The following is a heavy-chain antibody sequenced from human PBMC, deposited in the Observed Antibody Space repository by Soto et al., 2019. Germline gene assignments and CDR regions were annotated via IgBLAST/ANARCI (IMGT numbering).Heavy chain of an antibody. D-gene: IGHD3-10*01. Sequence: SETLSLTCTVSGGSISSGGYYWSWIRQHPGKGLEWIGYIYYSGSTYYNPSLKSRVTISVDTSKNQFSLKLSSVTAADTAVYYCARVEVITMVRASLTWGMDVWGQGTTVTVSS. V-gene: IGHV4-31*03. CDR3: ARVEVITMVRASLTWGMDV. CDR1: GGSISSGGYY. CDR2: IYYSGST. J-gene: IGHJ6*02.